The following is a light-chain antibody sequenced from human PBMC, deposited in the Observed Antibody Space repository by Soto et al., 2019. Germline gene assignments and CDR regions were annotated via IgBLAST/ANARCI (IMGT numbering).Light chain of an antibody. Sequence: DSQVTQSPSTLSASVGDRFTIXXRASQNIYTWLAWYQQKPGIAPEXLIHKASTLESGVPSRFSGSGYGTEFTLTISGLQPEDSATYYCQQYERYSTFGQGTKVDIK. V-gene: IGKV1-5*03. CDR2: KAS. CDR1: QNIYTW. CDR3: QQYERYST. J-gene: IGKJ1*01.